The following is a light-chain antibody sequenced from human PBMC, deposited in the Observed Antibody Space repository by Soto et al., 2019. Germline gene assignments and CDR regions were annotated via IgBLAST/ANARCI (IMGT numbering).Light chain of an antibody. J-gene: IGKJ1*01. CDR1: QSVSNN. CDR3: QQDNNWPPWT. Sequence: ILMTQSPATLSVSPGERATLSCRASQSVSNNLAWYQQKPGQAPRLLIYDASTRATGIPDRFSGSGSGTEFTLTISGLQAADFAIYYCQQDNNWPPWTFGQGTKVEIK. CDR2: DAS. V-gene: IGKV3-15*01.